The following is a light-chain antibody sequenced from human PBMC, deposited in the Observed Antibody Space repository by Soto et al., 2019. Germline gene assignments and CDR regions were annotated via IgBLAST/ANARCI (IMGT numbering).Light chain of an antibody. J-gene: IGLJ1*01. CDR2: EVS. CDR1: SDDVGGYNY. Sequence: QSALTHPASVSGSPGQSITMSCTGTSDDVGGYNYVSWYQQHPGEVPKLVIFEVSNRPSGVSNRVSGSKSGNTASLTISGLQAEDEADYYCSSYSSSPSYVFGTGTKVTVL. V-gene: IGLV2-14*01. CDR3: SSYSSSPSYV.